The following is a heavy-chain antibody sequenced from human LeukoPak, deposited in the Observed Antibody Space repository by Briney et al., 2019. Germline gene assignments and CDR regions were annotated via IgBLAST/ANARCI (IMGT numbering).Heavy chain of an antibody. J-gene: IGHJ4*02. Sequence: TGGSLRLSCAASGFTFSSYGMSWVRQAPGKGLEWVSAISGSGGSTYYADSVKGRFTISRDNSKNTLYLQMNSLRAEDTAVYYCAKRSGINYGYFDSWGQGALVTVSS. CDR3: AKRSGINYGYFDS. CDR2: ISGSGGST. CDR1: GFTFSSYG. D-gene: IGHD1-26*01. V-gene: IGHV3-23*01.